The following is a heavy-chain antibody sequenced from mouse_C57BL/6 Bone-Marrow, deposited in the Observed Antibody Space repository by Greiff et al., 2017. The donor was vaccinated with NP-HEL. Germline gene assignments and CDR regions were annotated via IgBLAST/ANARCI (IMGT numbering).Heavy chain of an antibody. CDR3: ASERIYYYGGSYVWYFDV. V-gene: IGHV1-19*01. J-gene: IGHJ1*03. CDR1: GYTFTDYY. D-gene: IGHD1-1*01. Sequence: EVQLQQSGPVLVKPGASVKMSCKASGYTFTDYYMNWVKQSHGKSLEWIGVINPYNGGTSYNQKFKGKATLTVDKSSSTAYMELNSLTSEDSAVYYGASERIYYYGGSYVWYFDVWGTGTTVTVSS. CDR2: INPYNGGT.